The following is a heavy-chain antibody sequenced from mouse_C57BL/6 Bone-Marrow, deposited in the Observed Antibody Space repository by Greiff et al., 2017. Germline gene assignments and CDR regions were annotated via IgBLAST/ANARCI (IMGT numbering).Heavy chain of an antibody. Sequence: EVQLQQSGPELVKPGASVKISCKASGYTFTDYYMNWVKQSHGKSLEWIGDINPNNGGTSYNQKFKGKATLTVDKSSSTAYMELRSLPSEDSAVYYCARRADYPFLFDDWGQGTTLTVSS. CDR3: ARRADYPFLFDD. D-gene: IGHD2-4*01. CDR2: INPNNGGT. J-gene: IGHJ2*01. V-gene: IGHV1-26*01. CDR1: GYTFTDYY.